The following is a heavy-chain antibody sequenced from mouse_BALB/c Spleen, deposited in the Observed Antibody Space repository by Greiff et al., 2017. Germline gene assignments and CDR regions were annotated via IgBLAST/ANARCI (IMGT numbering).Heavy chain of an antibody. CDR2: ISSGGGST. J-gene: IGHJ2*01. Sequence: EVMLVESGGGLVKPGGSLKLSCAASGFAFSSYDMSWVRQTPEKRLEWVAYISSGGGSTYYPDTVKGRFTISRDNAKNTLYLQMSSLKSEDTAMYYCARHNYGSRTWFAYWGQGTTLTVSS. CDR3: ARHNYGSRTWFAY. CDR1: GFAFSSYD. V-gene: IGHV5-12-1*01. D-gene: IGHD1-1*01.